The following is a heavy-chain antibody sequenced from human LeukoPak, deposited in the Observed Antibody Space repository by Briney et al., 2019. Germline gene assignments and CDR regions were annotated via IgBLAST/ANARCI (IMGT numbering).Heavy chain of an antibody. Sequence: PSETLSLTCTVSGGSISSGGYYWSWIRQPPGKGLEWIGYIYYSGSPNYNPSLKSRVTISVDTSKNQFSLKLSSVTAADTAVYYCARAGLSEGDFDSWGQGTLVTVSS. CDR3: ARAGLSEGDFDS. CDR2: IYYSGSP. CDR1: GGSISSGGYY. D-gene: IGHD3-16*01. J-gene: IGHJ4*02. V-gene: IGHV4-61*08.